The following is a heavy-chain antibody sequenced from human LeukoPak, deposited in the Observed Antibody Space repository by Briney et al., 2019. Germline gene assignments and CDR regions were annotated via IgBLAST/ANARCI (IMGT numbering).Heavy chain of an antibody. CDR1: GYTFTGYY. CDR3: ARVRSMRDWFDP. V-gene: IGHV1-2*02. CDR2: INPNSGDT. Sequence: ASVKVSCKTSGYTFTGYYMNWVRQAPGQGLEWMGWINPNSGDTNYAQKFQGRVTMTRDTSISTAYMELSRLRSDDTAVYYCARVRSMRDWFDPWGQGTLVTVSS. D-gene: IGHD2-8*01. J-gene: IGHJ5*02.